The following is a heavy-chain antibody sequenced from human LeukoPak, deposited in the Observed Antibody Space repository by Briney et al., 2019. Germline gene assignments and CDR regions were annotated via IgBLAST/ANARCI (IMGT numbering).Heavy chain of an antibody. D-gene: IGHD5-24*01. V-gene: IGHV4-61*10. CDR2: IYYIGST. J-gene: IGHJ4*02. CDR1: GGSISSSNYY. Sequence: SETLSLTCTVSGGSISSSNYYWSWIRQPAGKGLEWIGYIYYIGSTNYNPSLKSRVTVSVDTSKNQFSLRLSSVTAADTAVYYCASTRRDGYPFDYWGQGTLVTVSS. CDR3: ASTRRDGYPFDY.